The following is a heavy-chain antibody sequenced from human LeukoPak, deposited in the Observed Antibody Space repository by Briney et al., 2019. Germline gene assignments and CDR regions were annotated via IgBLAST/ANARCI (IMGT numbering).Heavy chain of an antibody. D-gene: IGHD3-16*02. CDR1: GFTFSSYW. J-gene: IGHJ4*02. V-gene: IGHV3-7*03. CDR3: ARWASDYVWGSYRFIGSHIDY. Sequence: GGSLRLSCAASGFTFSSYWMSWVRQAPGKGLEWVANIKQGGSEKYYVDSVKGRFTISRDNAKNSLYLQMNSLRAEDTAVYYCARWASDYVWGSYRFIGSHIDYWGQGTLVTVSS. CDR2: IKQGGSEK.